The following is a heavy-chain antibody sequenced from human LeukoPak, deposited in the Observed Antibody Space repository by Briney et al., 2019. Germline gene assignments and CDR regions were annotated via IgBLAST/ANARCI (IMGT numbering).Heavy chain of an antibody. D-gene: IGHD1/OR15-1a*01. J-gene: IGHJ4*02. CDR3: ARDLGMGTRIDY. CDR2: IRYHGSNQ. CDR1: GFTFTSYG. Sequence: GGSLRLSCAASGFTFTSYGMHWVRQAPGKGLEGVAFIRYHGSNQYYTDSVKGRFTISRDNSQNTLSLQMNGLRTEDTAMYFCARDLGMGTRIDYWGQGTLVTVSS. V-gene: IGHV3-30*02.